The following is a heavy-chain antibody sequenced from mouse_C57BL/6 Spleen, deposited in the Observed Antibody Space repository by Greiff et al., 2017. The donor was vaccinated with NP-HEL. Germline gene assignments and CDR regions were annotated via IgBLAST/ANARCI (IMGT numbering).Heavy chain of an antibody. J-gene: IGHJ4*01. CDR1: GFTFSSYA. Sequence: EVKVVESGGGLVKPGGSLKLSCAASGFTFSSYAMSWVRQTPEKRLEWVATISDGGSYTYYPDNVKGRFTISRDNAKSNLYLQMSHLKSEDTAMYYCARGLLRNAMDYWGQGTSVTVSS. CDR3: ARGLLRNAMDY. D-gene: IGHD2-13*01. V-gene: IGHV5-4*03. CDR2: ISDGGSYT.